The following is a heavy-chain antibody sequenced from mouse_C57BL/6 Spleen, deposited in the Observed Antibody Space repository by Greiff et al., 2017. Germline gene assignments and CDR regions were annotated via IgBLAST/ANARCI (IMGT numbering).Heavy chain of an antibody. CDR1: GYAFSSSW. Sequence: QVQLQQSGPELVKPGASVKISCKASGYAFSSSWMNWVKQRPGKGLEWIGRIYPGDGDTNYNGKFKGKATLTADKSSSTAYMQLSSLTSEDSAVYFCARYYDYADGPWFAYWGQGTLVTVSA. CDR2: IYPGDGDT. D-gene: IGHD2-4*01. J-gene: IGHJ3*01. CDR3: ARYYDYADGPWFAY. V-gene: IGHV1-82*01.